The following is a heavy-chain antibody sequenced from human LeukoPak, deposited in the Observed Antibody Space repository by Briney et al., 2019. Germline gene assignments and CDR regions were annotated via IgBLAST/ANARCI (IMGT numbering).Heavy chain of an antibody. CDR1: VFTFSSYA. V-gene: IGHV3-64D*06. CDR2: ISSNGGST. D-gene: IGHD3/OR15-3a*01. CDR3: VKGTGTKYYYYGMDV. Sequence: PGGSLRLSCSASVFTFSSYAMHWVRQAPGKGLEYVSAISSNGGSTYYADSVKGRFTISRDNSKNTLYLQMSSLRAEDTAVYYCVKGTGTKYYYYGMDVWGQGTTVTVSS. J-gene: IGHJ6*02.